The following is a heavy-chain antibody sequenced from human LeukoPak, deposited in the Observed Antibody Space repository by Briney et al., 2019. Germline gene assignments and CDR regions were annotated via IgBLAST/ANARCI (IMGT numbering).Heavy chain of an antibody. CDR3: AEDLYCYGSGSYFDY. Sequence: GGSLRLSCAASGFTFSSYGMHWVRQAPGKGLEWVAFIRYDGSNKYYADSVKGRFTISRDNSKNTLYLQMNSLRAEDTAVYYCAEDLYCYGSGSYFDYWGQGTLVTVAS. CDR2: IRYDGSNK. J-gene: IGHJ4*02. CDR1: GFTFSSYG. D-gene: IGHD3-10*01. V-gene: IGHV3-30*02.